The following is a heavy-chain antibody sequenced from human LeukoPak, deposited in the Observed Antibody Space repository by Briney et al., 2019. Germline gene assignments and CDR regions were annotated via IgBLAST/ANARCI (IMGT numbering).Heavy chain of an antibody. V-gene: IGHV3-30*02. J-gene: IGHJ4*02. CDR3: ARTPKYYYGSGSLDH. D-gene: IGHD3-10*01. Sequence: GGSLRLSCAASGFTFSGYGLHWVRQAPGKGLEWVAFIRYDGSDKYYADSVKGRFTISRDNSKNTLYLQMNSLRAEDTAVYYCARTPKYYYGSGSLDHWGQGTPVTVSS. CDR2: IRYDGSDK. CDR1: GFTFSGYG.